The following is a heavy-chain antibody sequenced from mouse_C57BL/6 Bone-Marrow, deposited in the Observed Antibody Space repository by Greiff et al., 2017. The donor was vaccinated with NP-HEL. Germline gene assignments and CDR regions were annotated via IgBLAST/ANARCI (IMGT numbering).Heavy chain of an antibody. CDR3: ARGRDPRYYFDY. CDR1: GYTFTSYW. J-gene: IGHJ2*01. D-gene: IGHD3-3*01. CDR2: IHPNSGST. Sequence: VKLQQPGAELVKPGASVKLSCKASGYTFTSYWMHWVKQRPGQGLEWIGMIHPNSGSTNSNEKFKSKATLTVDKSSSTAYMQLSILTSEDSAVYYCARGRDPRYYFDYWGQGTTLTVSS. V-gene: IGHV1-64*01.